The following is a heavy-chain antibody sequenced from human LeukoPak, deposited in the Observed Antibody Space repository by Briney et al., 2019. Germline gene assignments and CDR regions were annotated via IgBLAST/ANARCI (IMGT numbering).Heavy chain of an antibody. D-gene: IGHD3-22*01. J-gene: IGHJ4*02. V-gene: IGHV4-34*01. CDR1: GGSLSGYY. CDR2: INHSGST. Sequence: PSETLSLTCAVYGGSLSGYYWSWIRQPPGKGLEWIGEINHSGSTNYNPSLKSRVTISVDTSKNQFSLKLSSVTAADTAVYYCATGKYKNSSGYRRPTPFDYWGQGTLVTVSS. CDR3: ATGKYKNSSGYRRPTPFDY.